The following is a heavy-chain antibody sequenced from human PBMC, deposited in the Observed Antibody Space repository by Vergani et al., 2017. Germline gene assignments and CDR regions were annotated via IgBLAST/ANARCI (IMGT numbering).Heavy chain of an antibody. Sequence: QVQLQESGPGLVKPSQTLSLTCTVSGGSISSGGYYWSWIRQHPGKGLEWIGRIYTSGSTNYNPSLKSRVTISIDTSKNQFSLKLNSVTAADTAVYYCARVDYGSGRQFDYWGQGTLVTVSS. J-gene: IGHJ4*02. CDR2: IYTSGST. CDR3: ARVDYGSGRQFDY. D-gene: IGHD3-10*01. CDR1: GGSISSGGYY. V-gene: IGHV4-61*02.